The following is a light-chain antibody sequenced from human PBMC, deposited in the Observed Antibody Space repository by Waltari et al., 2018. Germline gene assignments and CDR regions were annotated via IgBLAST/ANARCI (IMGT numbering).Light chain of an antibody. J-gene: IGKJ1*01. CDR1: QRVSSS. V-gene: IGKV3-20*01. Sequence: IVLTQSPCPLSFSPGDRATLSCRASQRVSSSLAWYQQKPGQAPNLLIYGASTRETGIPERFTGSGSGTDFSLTISSLEPEDFAIYFCQQYESLPVTFGQGTKVEIK. CDR3: QQYESLPVT. CDR2: GAS.